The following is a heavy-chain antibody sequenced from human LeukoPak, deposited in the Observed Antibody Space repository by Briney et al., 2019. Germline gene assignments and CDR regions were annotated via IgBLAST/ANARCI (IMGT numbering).Heavy chain of an antibody. V-gene: IGHV4-59*08. CDR3: TGYAADSSTYYQWFDP. Sequence: SETLSLTCTVSGVSIVGPYFNWFRQTPGTGLEGIGYTPYGGYTRYTPSLESRVSMSIDTSKRQFSVKLHSVTAADSAVYYCTGYAADSSTYYQWFDPWGQGTLVTVSS. CDR1: GVSIVGPY. CDR2: TPYGGYT. D-gene: IGHD3-22*01. J-gene: IGHJ5*02.